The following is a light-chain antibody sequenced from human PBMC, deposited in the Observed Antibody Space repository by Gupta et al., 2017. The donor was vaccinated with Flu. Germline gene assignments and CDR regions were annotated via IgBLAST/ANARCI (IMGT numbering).Light chain of an antibody. Sequence: DIQMTQSPSTLSASVGDRVTITCRASQSISNYLAWFQQKPGQAPKLLIYGASTLQTGVPSRFSGSGSETDFTLTISSLQPDDFATYYCQLDNSYRYTCGQGTKLEIK. CDR2: GAS. CDR1: QSISNY. J-gene: IGKJ2*01. CDR3: QLDNSYRYT. V-gene: IGKV1-5*03.